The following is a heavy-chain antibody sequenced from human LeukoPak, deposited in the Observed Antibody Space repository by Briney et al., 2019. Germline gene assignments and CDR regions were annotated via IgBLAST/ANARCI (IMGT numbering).Heavy chain of an antibody. J-gene: IGHJ6*03. V-gene: IGHV3-43*02. CDR2: ISGDGGST. CDR3: AKGRGTGYYYYYMDV. CDR1: GFTFDDYA. Sequence: GGSMGLSCAASGFTFDDYAMHWVRQAPGKGLEWVSLISGDGGSTYYADSVKGRFTISRDNSKNSLYLQMNSLRTEDTALYYCAKGRGTGYYYYYMDVWGEGTTVTVSS. D-gene: IGHD3/OR15-3a*01.